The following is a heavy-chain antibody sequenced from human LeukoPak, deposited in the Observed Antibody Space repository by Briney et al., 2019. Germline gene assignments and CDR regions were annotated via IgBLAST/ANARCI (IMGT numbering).Heavy chain of an antibody. CDR2: INPNNGGA. D-gene: IGHD6-19*01. Sequence: ASVKVSCKASGYTFTGYYTHWVRQAPGQGLEWMGRINPNNGGANSAQKFQGRVTMTRDTSISTAYMELSSLRSDDTAVYYCARDIPSSGWSWGQGTLVTVSS. CDR1: GYTFTGYY. J-gene: IGHJ4*02. CDR3: ARDIPSSGWS. V-gene: IGHV1-2*06.